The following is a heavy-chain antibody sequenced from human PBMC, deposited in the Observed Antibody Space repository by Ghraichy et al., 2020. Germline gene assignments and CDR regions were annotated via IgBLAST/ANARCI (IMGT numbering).Heavy chain of an antibody. CDR1: GYTFTDYY. J-gene: IGHJ4*02. CDR3: ARVAGARVAGAVSDRRVVEWLLEDNCPDF. CDR2: IIPNSGGT. Sequence: ASVKVSCKASGYTFTDYYIYWVRQAPGQGFEWMGWIIPNSGGTSYAEKFEGRVTMTRDTSISTAYMELSRLRFDDTAYYYCARVAGARVAGAVSDRRVVEWLLEDNCPDFWGQGTLVTVSS. D-gene: IGHD3-3*01. V-gene: IGHV1-2*02.